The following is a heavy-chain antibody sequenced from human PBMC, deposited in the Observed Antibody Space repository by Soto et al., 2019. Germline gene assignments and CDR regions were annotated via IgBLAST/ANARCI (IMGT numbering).Heavy chain of an antibody. Sequence: GGSLRLSCAASGFTFSSYGMHWVRQAPGKGLEWVAVISYDGSNKYYADSVKGRFTISRDNSKNTLYLQMNSLRAEDTAVYYCAKSLRSGSSLGCAYWGQGTLVTVSS. CDR2: ISYDGSNK. V-gene: IGHV3-30*18. CDR3: AKSLRSGSSLGCAY. J-gene: IGHJ4*02. D-gene: IGHD1-26*01. CDR1: GFTFSSYG.